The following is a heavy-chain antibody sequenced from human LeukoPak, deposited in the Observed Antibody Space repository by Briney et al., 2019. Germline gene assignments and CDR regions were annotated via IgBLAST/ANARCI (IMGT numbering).Heavy chain of an antibody. CDR1: VKTFNTYG. Sequence: VASVKVSCKSSVKTFNTYGISWVRQAPGQGLEWIGWISSQNEYTKYADKFQGRVTMTTGTSTTTVYMELRSLRSDDTAVYYCANVAKGRYFFYYMDVWGKGTTVTVSS. CDR3: ANVAKGRYFFYYMDV. J-gene: IGHJ6*03. CDR2: ISSQNEYT. D-gene: IGHD3-16*01. V-gene: IGHV1-18*01.